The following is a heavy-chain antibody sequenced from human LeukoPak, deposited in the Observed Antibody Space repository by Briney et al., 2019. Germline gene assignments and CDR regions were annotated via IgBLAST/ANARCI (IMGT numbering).Heavy chain of an antibody. V-gene: IGHV1-46*01. Sequence: ASVKVFCKASGYTFTSYYMHWVRQAPGQGLEWMGIINPSGGSTSYAQKFQGRVTMTRDTSTSTVYMELSSLRSEDTAVYYCAVPYYGSGSYHPDYGMDVWGQGTTVTVSS. CDR1: GYTFTSYY. D-gene: IGHD3-10*01. CDR3: AVPYYGSGSYHPDYGMDV. J-gene: IGHJ6*02. CDR2: INPSGGST.